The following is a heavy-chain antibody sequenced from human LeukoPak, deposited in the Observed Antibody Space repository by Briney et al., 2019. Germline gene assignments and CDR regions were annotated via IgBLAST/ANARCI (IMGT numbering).Heavy chain of an antibody. CDR2: IYYSGSI. Sequence: SETLSLTCTVSGGSISSYYWSWIRQPPGKGLEWIGYIYYSGSINYNPSLKSRATISVDTSKNQFSLKLSSVTAADTAVYYCVRSGWNDVPDYWGQGTLVTVSS. J-gene: IGHJ4*02. D-gene: IGHD1-1*01. V-gene: IGHV4-59*01. CDR3: VRSGWNDVPDY. CDR1: GGSISSYY.